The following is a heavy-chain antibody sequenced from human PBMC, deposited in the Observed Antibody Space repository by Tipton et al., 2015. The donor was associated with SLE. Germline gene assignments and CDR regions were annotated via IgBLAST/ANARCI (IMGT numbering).Heavy chain of an antibody. D-gene: IGHD3-3*01. CDR2: IYYSGST. V-gene: IGHV4-59*01. J-gene: IGHJ4*02. Sequence: TLSLTCTVSGASMSAYYWTWIRQSPGKGLEWIGYIYYSGSTNYNPSLKSRVTMSVDTSENQFFLKLTSVTAADTAVYYCARGDTIFVVDSGQGTLVPVSS. CDR1: GASMSAYY. CDR3: ARGDTIFVVD.